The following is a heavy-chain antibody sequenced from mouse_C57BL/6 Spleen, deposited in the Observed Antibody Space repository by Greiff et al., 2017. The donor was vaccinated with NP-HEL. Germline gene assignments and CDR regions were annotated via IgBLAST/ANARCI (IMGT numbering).Heavy chain of an antibody. V-gene: IGHV3-1*01. Sequence: EVKLQESGPGMVKPSQSLSPTCTVTGYSITSGYDWHWIRHFPGNKLEWMGYISYSGSTNYNPSLKSRISITHDTSKNHFFLKLNSVTTEDTATYYCAGGTGDYFDYWGQGTTLTVSS. CDR2: ISYSGST. CDR1: GYSITSGYD. CDR3: AGGTGDYFDY. J-gene: IGHJ2*01.